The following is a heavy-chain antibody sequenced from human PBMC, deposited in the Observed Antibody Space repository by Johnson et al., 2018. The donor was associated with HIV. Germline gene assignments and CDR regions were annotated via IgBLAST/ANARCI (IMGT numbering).Heavy chain of an antibody. J-gene: IGHJ3*02. D-gene: IGHD1-26*01. Sequence: QVQLVESGGGVVQPGRSLRLSCAASGFTFSSYGMHWVRQAPGTGLEWVAVIWYDGSNKYYADSVKGRFTISRDNSKNTLYLQMNSLRAEDTAVYYCAKAELVGALEGGAFDIWGQGTMVTVSS. CDR3: AKAELVGALEGGAFDI. CDR1: GFTFSSYG. CDR2: IWYDGSNK. V-gene: IGHV3-33*06.